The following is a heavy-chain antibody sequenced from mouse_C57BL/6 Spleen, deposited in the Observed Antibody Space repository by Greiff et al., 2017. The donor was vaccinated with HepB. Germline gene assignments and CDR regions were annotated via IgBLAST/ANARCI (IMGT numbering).Heavy chain of an antibody. D-gene: IGHD1-1*01. CDR2: IDPANGNT. J-gene: IGHJ1*03. CDR1: GFNIKNTY. V-gene: IGHV14-3*01. CDR3: ARSGGTTVVATRYFDV. Sequence: EVQLVESVAELVRPGASVKLSCTASGFNIKNTYMHWVKQRPEQGLEWIGRIDPANGNTKYAPKFQGKATITADTSSNTAYLQLSSLTSEDTAIYYCARSGGTTVVATRYFDVWGTGTTVTVSS.